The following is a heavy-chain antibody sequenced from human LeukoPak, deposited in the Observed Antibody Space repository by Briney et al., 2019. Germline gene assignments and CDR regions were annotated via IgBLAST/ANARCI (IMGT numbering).Heavy chain of an antibody. CDR1: GGSLSSYY. D-gene: IGHD4-17*01. Sequence: PSETLSLTCTVSGGSLSSYYWSWIRQPPGKGLEWIGYISYSGSTSSHPSLKSRVTMSVDTSKNQFSLKLSSVTAADTAVYYCARSKGTTVTTRGALSYWGQGTLVTVSS. J-gene: IGHJ4*02. V-gene: IGHV4-59*01. CDR2: ISYSGST. CDR3: ARSKGTTVTTRGALSY.